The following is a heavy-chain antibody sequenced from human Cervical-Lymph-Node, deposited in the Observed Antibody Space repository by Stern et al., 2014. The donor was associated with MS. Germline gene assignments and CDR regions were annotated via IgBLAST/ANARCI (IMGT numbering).Heavy chain of an antibody. V-gene: IGHV4-31*03. D-gene: IGHD6-19*01. Sequence: VQLQESGPGLVKYSQTLSLTCTVSGGSISSAGYYWSWLRQYPGKGLECIGYIYYSGSTYYNPSLKSRVIISVDTSKNQFSLKVRSVTAADTAVYYCARVSSGWDWFDPWGQGTLVTVSS. CDR2: IYYSGST. CDR1: GGSISSAGYY. CDR3: ARVSSGWDWFDP. J-gene: IGHJ5*02.